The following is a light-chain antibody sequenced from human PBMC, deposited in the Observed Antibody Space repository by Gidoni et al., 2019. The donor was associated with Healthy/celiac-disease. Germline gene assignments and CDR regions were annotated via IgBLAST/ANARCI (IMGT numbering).Light chain of an antibody. V-gene: IGKV1-5*01. CDR1: QSISSW. J-gene: IGKJ4*01. CDR2: DAS. Sequence: DIQMTQSPSTLSASVGDRVTITCRARQSISSWFAWYQQKPGKAPKLLIYDASSLESWVPSRFSGSGAGTEFTLTISSLQPDDFATYYCQQYNSYSRFGGXTKVEIK. CDR3: QQYNSYSR.